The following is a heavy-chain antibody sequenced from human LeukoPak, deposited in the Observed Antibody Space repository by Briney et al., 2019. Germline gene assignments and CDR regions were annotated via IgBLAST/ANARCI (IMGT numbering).Heavy chain of an antibody. CDR1: GFTFSSYA. CDR3: ARERITMVRGVMEPPDY. CDR2: ISSSGSTI. Sequence: GGSLRLSCAASGFTFSSYAMSWVRQAPGKGLEWVSYISSSGSTIYYADSVKGRFTISRDNAKNSLYLQMNSLRAEDTAVYYCARERITMVRGVMEPPDYWGQGTLVTVSS. V-gene: IGHV3-48*04. J-gene: IGHJ4*02. D-gene: IGHD3-10*01.